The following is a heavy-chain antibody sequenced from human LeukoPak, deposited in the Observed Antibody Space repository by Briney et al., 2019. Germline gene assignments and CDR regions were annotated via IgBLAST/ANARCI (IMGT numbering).Heavy chain of an antibody. CDR3: AKDSGYDLDYFDY. Sequence: PGRSLRLSCAASGFTFDDYAMHWVRQAPGKGLEWVSGISWNSGSIGCADSVKGRFTISRDNAKNSLYLQMNSLRAEDTALYYCAKDSGYDLDYFDYWGQGTLVTVSS. J-gene: IGHJ4*02. CDR1: GFTFDDYA. CDR2: ISWNSGSI. V-gene: IGHV3-9*01. D-gene: IGHD5-12*01.